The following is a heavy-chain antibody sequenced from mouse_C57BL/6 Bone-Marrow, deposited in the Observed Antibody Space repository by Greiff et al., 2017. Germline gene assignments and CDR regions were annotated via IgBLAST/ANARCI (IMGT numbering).Heavy chain of an antibody. CDR1: GFTFSDSG. Sequence: EVKLMESGGGLVQPGGSLKLSCAASGFTFSDSGMAWVRQAPRKGPEWVAFISNLAYSIYYADTVTGRFTISRENAKNTLYLEMSSLRSEDTAMYYCARHDYYGSSWYFDVWGTGTTVTVSS. CDR2: ISNLAYSI. V-gene: IGHV5-15*01. CDR3: ARHDYYGSSWYFDV. J-gene: IGHJ1*03. D-gene: IGHD1-1*01.